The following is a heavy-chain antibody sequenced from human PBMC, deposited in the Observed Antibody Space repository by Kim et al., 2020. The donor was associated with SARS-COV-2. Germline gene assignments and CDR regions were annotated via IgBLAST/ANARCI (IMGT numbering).Heavy chain of an antibody. CDR1: GYSFTSYW. Sequence: GESLKVSCKGSGYSFTSYWIGWVRPMRGKGLEWLGIIYPGDSDTRYSPSFQGQVTISADKSISTAYLQWSSLKASDTAMYYCARHQASHPDYWGQGTLVTVSS. V-gene: IGHV5-51*01. CDR3: ARHQASHPDY. CDR2: IYPGDSDT. J-gene: IGHJ4*02.